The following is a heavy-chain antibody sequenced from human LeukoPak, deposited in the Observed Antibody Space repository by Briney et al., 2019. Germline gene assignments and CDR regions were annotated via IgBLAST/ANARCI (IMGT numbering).Heavy chain of an antibody. CDR2: IYHSGST. Sequence: PSQTLSLTCTVSGGSISSGSYYWSWIRQPAGKGLEWIGSIYHSGSTYYNPSLKSRVTISVDTSKNQFSLKLSSVTAADTAVYYCARVTVVAVRFDYWGQGTLVTVSS. CDR3: ARVTVVAVRFDY. D-gene: IGHD2-15*01. V-gene: IGHV4-61*02. CDR1: GGSISSGSYY. J-gene: IGHJ4*02.